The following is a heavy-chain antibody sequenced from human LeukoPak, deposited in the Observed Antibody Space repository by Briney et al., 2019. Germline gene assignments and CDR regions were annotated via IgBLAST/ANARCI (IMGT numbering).Heavy chain of an antibody. J-gene: IGHJ4*02. CDR2: IYPSGAT. D-gene: IGHD3-9*01. CDR3: ARWNNDVLTGYYDSFDY. Sequence: SQTLSLTCSVSGGSISSGPYYWGWIRQPAGKGLEWIGRIYPSGATNYNPPLKSRVTISIDTSANQFSLKLNSVTAADTAVYFCARWNNDVLTGYYDSFDYWGQGILVTVSS. CDR1: GGSISSGPYY. V-gene: IGHV4-61*02.